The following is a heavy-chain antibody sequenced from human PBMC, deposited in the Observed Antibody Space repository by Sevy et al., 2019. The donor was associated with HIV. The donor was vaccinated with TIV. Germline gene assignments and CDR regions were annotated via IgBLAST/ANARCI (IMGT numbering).Heavy chain of an antibody. Sequence: ASVKVSCKVSGYTLTALSMHWVRQTPGKGLEWMGSFDPEDGERIYAQKFQVRVAMTEDKSTDTAYMGLSSLRSEDTAVYYCATTKDYYESSGDPFDYWGQGTLVTVSS. V-gene: IGHV1-24*01. CDR1: GYTLTALS. J-gene: IGHJ4*02. CDR3: ATTKDYYESSGDPFDY. D-gene: IGHD3-22*01. CDR2: FDPEDGER.